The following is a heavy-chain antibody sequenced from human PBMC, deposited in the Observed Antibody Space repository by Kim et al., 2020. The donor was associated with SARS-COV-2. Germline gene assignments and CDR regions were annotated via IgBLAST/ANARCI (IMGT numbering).Heavy chain of an antibody. CDR3: ARVWQQLVWEYYFDY. CDR2: ISSSSSTI. J-gene: IGHJ4*02. Sequence: GGSLRLSCAASGFTFSSYSMNWVRQAPGKGLEWVSYISSSSSTIYYADSVKGRFTISRDNAKNSLYLQMNSLRDEDTAVYYCARVWQQLVWEYYFDYWGQGTLVTVSS. D-gene: IGHD6-13*01. V-gene: IGHV3-48*02. CDR1: GFTFSSYS.